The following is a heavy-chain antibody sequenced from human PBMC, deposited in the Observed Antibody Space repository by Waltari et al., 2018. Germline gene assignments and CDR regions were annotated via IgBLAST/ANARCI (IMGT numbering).Heavy chain of an antibody. V-gene: IGHV1-69*01. CDR3: ARSGNSAGLSLVY. J-gene: IGHJ4*02. CDR2: IIPTLGAT. D-gene: IGHD2-8*01. Sequence: QVQLVQSGAEVKKPGSSVKVSCKASGGDLSGYVVNWVRQAPGQGLEWMGSIIPTLGATHTAERFQGRLTITADDSTSTVYMELSSLRREDTAVYYCARSGNSAGLSLVYWGQGTLVTVSS. CDR1: GGDLSGYV.